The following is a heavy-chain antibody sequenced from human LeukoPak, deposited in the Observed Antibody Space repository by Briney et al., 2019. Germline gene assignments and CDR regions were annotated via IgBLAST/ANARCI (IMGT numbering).Heavy chain of an antibody. J-gene: IGHJ4*02. CDR1: GGTFSSYA. Sequence: SVKVSCKASGGTFSSYAISWVRQAPGQGLEWMGGIIPTFGTANYAQKFQGRVTITADESTSTAYMEPSSLRSEDTAVYYCASGPYDSSGYQDYWGQGTLVTVSS. CDR2: IIPTFGTA. D-gene: IGHD3-22*01. CDR3: ASGPYDSSGYQDY. V-gene: IGHV1-69*13.